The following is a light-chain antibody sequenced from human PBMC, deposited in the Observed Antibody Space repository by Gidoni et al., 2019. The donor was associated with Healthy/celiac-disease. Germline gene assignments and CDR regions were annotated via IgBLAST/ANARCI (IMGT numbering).Light chain of an antibody. CDR2: DAS. V-gene: IGKV3-11*01. Sequence: EIGLTQSPATLSLSPGERATLSCRASQSVSSYLAWYQQKPGQAPRLLLYDASNRATGIPARFSGSGSGTDFTLTISSLEPEDFAVYYCQQRSNLITFGQGTRLEIK. CDR3: QQRSNLIT. CDR1: QSVSSY. J-gene: IGKJ5*01.